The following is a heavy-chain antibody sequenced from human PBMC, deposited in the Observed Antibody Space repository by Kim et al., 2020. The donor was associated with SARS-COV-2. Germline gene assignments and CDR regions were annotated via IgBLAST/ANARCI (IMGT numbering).Heavy chain of an antibody. J-gene: IGHJ4*02. Sequence: GGSLRLSCAASGFTFSSYEMNWVRQAPGKGLEWVSYISSSGTTIYYADSVKGRFTISRDNAKNSLYLQMNSLRAEDTAVYYCARETLELGYWGQGTLVTVSS. CDR2: ISSSGTTI. V-gene: IGHV3-48*03. CDR1: GFTFSSYE. CDR3: ARETLELGY. D-gene: IGHD1-7*01.